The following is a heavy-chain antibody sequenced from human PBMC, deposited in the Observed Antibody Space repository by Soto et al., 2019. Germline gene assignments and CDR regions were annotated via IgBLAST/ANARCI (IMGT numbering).Heavy chain of an antibody. J-gene: IGHJ4*02. CDR3: AKATYYYDSSGYYPFDY. Sequence: PGGSLRLSCAASGFTFSSYAMSWVRQAPGKGLEWVSGISGSGSSTYYTDSVKGRFTISRDNSKNTLYLQMNSLRAEDTAVYYCAKATYYYDSSGYYPFDYWGQGTLVTVSS. D-gene: IGHD3-22*01. CDR1: GFTFSSYA. V-gene: IGHV3-23*01. CDR2: ISGSGSST.